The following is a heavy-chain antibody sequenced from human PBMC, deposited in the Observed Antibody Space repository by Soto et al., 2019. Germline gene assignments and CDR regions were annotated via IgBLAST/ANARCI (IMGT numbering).Heavy chain of an antibody. V-gene: IGHV1-69*06. J-gene: IGHJ4*02. CDR3: ARGLDQPPVGLYFDT. Sequence: QVQRVQSGAEVKNPGSSVKVSCQTSGGTFNSYLIDWVRQAPGQGLEWMGGIIPAFGTAKYAQKFQGRVTITADKSTTTAYMELRTLTSDDTAVYYCARGLDQPPVGLYFDTWGQGTLDTVSS. CDR2: IIPAFGTA. CDR1: GGTFNSYL. D-gene: IGHD2-2*01.